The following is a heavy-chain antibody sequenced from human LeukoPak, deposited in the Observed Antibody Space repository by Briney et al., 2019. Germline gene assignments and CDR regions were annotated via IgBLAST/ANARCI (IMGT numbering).Heavy chain of an antibody. V-gene: IGHV5-10-1*01. Sequence: KVSCKGSGYNFTSYWISWVRQMPGKGLEWMGRIDPSDSYTNYSPSFQGHVTISTDKSIFTAYLQWSSLKASDTAMYYCARLRDGSIDYWGQGTLVTVSS. CDR2: IDPSDSYT. CDR3: ARLRDGSIDY. J-gene: IGHJ4*02. CDR1: GYNFTSYW.